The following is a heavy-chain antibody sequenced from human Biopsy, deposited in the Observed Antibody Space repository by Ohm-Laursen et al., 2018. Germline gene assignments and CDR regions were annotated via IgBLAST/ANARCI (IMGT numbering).Heavy chain of an antibody. D-gene: IGHD1/OR15-1a*01. CDR3: ARGRTGG. V-gene: IGHV3-48*01. Sequence: SLRLSRAASGVTLSGYKMNWVRQAPGKGLEWVSFISSGSSPIYYADSVKGRFTISRDDAKNSLYLQMNSLRAEDTAVYYCARGRTGGWGQGTLVTVSS. J-gene: IGHJ4*02. CDR2: ISSGSSPI. CDR1: GVTLSGYK.